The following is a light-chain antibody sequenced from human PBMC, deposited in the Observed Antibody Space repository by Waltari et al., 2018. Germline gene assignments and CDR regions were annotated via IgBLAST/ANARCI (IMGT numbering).Light chain of an antibody. V-gene: IGLV1-40*01. CDR3: QSYDRSLSGYV. CDR2: DHD. Sequence: QSVLTQPPSVSGAPGQRVTISCTGSSSNIGAGFDFHWYQQLPGTAPKLVIYDHDNRPSGVPDRFSGSQSGTSASLAITGLQADDEADYYCQSYDRSLSGYVFGTGTKVTVL. J-gene: IGLJ1*01. CDR1: SSNIGAGFD.